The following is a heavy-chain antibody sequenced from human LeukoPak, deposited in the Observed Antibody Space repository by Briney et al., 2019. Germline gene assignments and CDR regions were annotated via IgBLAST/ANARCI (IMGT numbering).Heavy chain of an antibody. CDR3: AREDEYCSGGSCYDDAFDI. V-gene: IGHV3-53*01. Sequence: GGSLRLSCAASVFTVSSNYMSWVRQAPGKGLEWVSVIYSGGSTYYADSVKGRFTISRDNSKNTLYLQMNSLRAEDTAVYYCAREDEYCSGGSCYDDAFDIWGQGTMVTVSS. D-gene: IGHD2-15*01. CDR2: IYSGGST. CDR1: VFTVSSNY. J-gene: IGHJ3*02.